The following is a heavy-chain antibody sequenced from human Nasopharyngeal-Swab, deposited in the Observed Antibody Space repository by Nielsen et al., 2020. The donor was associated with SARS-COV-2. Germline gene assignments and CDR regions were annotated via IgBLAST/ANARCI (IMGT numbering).Heavy chain of an antibody. D-gene: IGHD3-16*01. CDR2: ISHDERT. CDR1: GWSFRGFY. CDR3: ARAGRVGDAFVGLDV. Sequence: SGTLSLTCAAYGWSFRGFYWNWFRQPPGRGLEWIGDISHDERTNYNPSLKSRITLSADTSTKQVSLKMSSVTAAETAVYYCARAGRVGDAFVGLDVWCQGTTVTVSS. V-gene: IGHV4-34*01. J-gene: IGHJ6*02.